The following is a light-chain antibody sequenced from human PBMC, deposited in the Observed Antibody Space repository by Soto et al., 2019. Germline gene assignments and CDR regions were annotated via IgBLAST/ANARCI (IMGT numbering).Light chain of an antibody. CDR3: QQFGGSPQT. CDR1: QSVSSY. Sequence: EIVLTQSPGTLSLSPGEGATLSCRASQSVSSYLAWYQQKPGQAPRLLIYGASSRATGIPDRFSGSGSGTDFTLTISRLEPEDFAVYYWQQFGGSPQTFGQGTKVEIK. J-gene: IGKJ1*01. V-gene: IGKV3-20*01. CDR2: GAS.